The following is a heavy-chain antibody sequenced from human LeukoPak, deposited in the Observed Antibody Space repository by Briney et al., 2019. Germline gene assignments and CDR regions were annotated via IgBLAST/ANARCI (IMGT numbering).Heavy chain of an antibody. V-gene: IGHV4-30-4*08. CDR2: IYYSEST. Sequence: ASETLSLPCTVSGDPMSSGDYHGSSIRRAPGKGLERIGYIYYSESTSYTPSLKSRVTISVDTSKNQFSLKLSSVTAADTAVYYCARVETERLYYDYWGQGTLVTVSS. J-gene: IGHJ4*02. CDR3: ARVETERLYYDY. CDR1: GDPMSSGDYH.